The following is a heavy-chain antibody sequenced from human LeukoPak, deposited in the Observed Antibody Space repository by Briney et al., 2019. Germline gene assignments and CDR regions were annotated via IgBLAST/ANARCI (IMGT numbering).Heavy chain of an antibody. CDR2: FYNSGST. V-gene: IGHV4-61*02. CDR1: GGSISSGSYY. J-gene: IGHJ3*02. D-gene: IGHD6-13*01. Sequence: SESLSLTCTVSGGSISSGSYYWSWIRQPAGEGMEWSGRFYNSGSTNYNPSLKRRVTISVDTSKNQFSLKLSSVTAADTAVYYCARGGGSPNRLWEPSWIAAAGRVAFDIWGQGTMVTVSS. CDR3: ARGGGSPNRLWEPSWIAAAGRVAFDI.